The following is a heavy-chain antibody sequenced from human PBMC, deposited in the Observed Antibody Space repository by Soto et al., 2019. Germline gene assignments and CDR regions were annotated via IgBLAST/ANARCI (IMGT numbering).Heavy chain of an antibody. V-gene: IGHV4-59*01. CDR1: GGSISTYY. CDR2: THYSGNT. D-gene: IGHD4-17*01. Sequence: QVQLQESGPGLVKPSETLSLTCTVSGGSISTYYLDWIRQPPGTELEWIGYTHYSGNTNYHPSLKSRVTISLDPSRNQFSLKLSSVTAADTAIYYCARHTVTIRAGFDYWGQGALVTVSS. J-gene: IGHJ4*02. CDR3: ARHTVTIRAGFDY.